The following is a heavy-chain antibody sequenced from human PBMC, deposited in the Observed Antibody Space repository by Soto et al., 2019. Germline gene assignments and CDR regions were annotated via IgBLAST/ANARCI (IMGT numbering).Heavy chain of an antibody. CDR3: ARGVLRYFDWLYYFDY. V-gene: IGHV1-18*01. D-gene: IGHD3-9*01. CDR1: GYTFTSYG. CDR2: ISAYNGNT. J-gene: IGHJ4*02. Sequence: ASVKVSCKASGYTFTSYGISWVRQAPGQGLEWMGWISAYNGNTNYAQKLQGRVTMTTDTSTSTAYMELRSLRSDVTAVYNCARGVLRYFDWLYYFDYWGQGTLVTVSS.